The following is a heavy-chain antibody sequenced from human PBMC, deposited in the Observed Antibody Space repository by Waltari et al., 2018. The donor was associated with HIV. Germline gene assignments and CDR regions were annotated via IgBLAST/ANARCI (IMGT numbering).Heavy chain of an antibody. J-gene: IGHJ4*02. D-gene: IGHD4-17*01. CDR2: VYHDGST. CDR1: GGSLTGSY. CDR3: ARGTQRGTTVTIWVRRYFDY. Sequence: QVQLQQWGAGLLKPSETLSLTCGVYGGSLTGSYWSWIRQPPGKELEWIGEVYHDGSTNYNPSHTSRATVLIDTSENQFSLKLTSVTAADTAVYYCARGTQRGTTVTIWVRRYFDYWGQGTLVTVSS. V-gene: IGHV4-34*02.